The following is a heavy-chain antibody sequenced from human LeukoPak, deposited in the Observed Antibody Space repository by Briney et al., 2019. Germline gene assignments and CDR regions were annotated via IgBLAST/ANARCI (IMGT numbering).Heavy chain of an antibody. CDR2: INPNSGGT. V-gene: IGHV1-2*02. CDR1: GYTFTGYY. J-gene: IGHJ4*02. D-gene: IGHD1-1*01. Sequence: ASVKVSCKASGYTFTGYYMHWVRQAPGQGLEWMGWINPNSGGTNYAQKFQGGVTMTRDTSISTAYMELSRLRSDDTAVYYCAREEHWNDDHYFGYWGQGTLVTVSS. CDR3: AREEHWNDDHYFGY.